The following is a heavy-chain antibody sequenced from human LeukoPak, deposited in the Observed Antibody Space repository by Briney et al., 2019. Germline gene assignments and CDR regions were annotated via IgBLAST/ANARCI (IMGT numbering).Heavy chain of an antibody. J-gene: IGHJ4*02. CDR2: INAGNGNT. D-gene: IGHD6-19*01. V-gene: IGHV1-3*01. CDR1: GYTFASYA. CDR3: ARVPDGGLVIDY. Sequence: ASVKVSCKASGYTFASYAMHWVRQAPGQRLEWMGWINAGNGNTKYSQKFQGRVTITRDTSASTAYMELSSLRSEDTAVYYCARVPDGGLVIDYWGQGALVTVSS.